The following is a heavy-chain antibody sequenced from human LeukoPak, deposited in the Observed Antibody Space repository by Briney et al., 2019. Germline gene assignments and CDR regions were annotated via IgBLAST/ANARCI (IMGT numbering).Heavy chain of an antibody. Sequence: GGTLRLSCAASGFTFSSYGMSWVRQAPGKGLEWVSAISGSGGSTYYADSVKGRFTVSRDNSKNTLYLQINSLRDEDTAVYYCAKDDAWLQYNDWGQGTLVTVSS. CDR3: AKDDAWLQYND. D-gene: IGHD5-24*01. J-gene: IGHJ4*02. V-gene: IGHV3-23*01. CDR1: GFTFSSYG. CDR2: ISGSGGST.